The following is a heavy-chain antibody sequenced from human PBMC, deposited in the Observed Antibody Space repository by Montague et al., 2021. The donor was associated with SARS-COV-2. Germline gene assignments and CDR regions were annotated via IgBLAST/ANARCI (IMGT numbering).Heavy chain of an antibody. V-gene: IGHV3-23*01. J-gene: IGHJ4*02. CDR1: GFTFSRYA. CDR2: ISGSGGST. Sequence: SLRLSCAASGFTFSRYAMSWVRQAPGKGPEWVSAISGSGGSTYFXXSVKVRFTISRDNSKNTLYLQMHSLRAEDTAVYYCARYSSSSTTPFDYWGQGTLVTVSS. CDR3: ARYSSSSTTPFDY. D-gene: IGHD6-6*01.